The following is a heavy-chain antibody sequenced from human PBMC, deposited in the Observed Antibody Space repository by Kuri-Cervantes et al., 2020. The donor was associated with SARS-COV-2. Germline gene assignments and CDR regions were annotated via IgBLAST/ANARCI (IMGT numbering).Heavy chain of an antibody. D-gene: IGHD3-10*01. CDR1: GVSLSNHY. J-gene: IGHJ4*02. CDR2: IHHSGTT. Sequence: SETLSLTCAVYGVSLSNHYWSWIRQSPGKGLEWIGEIHHSGTTNYNPSLKSRVTISLDTSKNQFSLKLKSMTAADTAVYYCAHIVPKTMEFDYWGQGTLVTVSS. CDR3: AHIVPKTMEFDY. V-gene: IGHV4-34*01.